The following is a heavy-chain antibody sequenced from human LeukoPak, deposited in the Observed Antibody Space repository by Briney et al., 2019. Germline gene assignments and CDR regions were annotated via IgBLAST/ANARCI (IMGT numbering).Heavy chain of an antibody. CDR2: FDSEDGET. Sequence: ASVKVSCKVSGYTLTELSMHWVRQAPGKGLEWMGGFDSEDGETIYAQNIQGRVNMHEDTSTDTAYMELSSLRSDDTAVYYCATGPKPYDYVRGSRREYYYYYMDVWGKGTTVTVSS. V-gene: IGHV1-24*01. J-gene: IGHJ6*03. CDR1: GYTLTELS. CDR3: ATGPKPYDYVRGSRREYYYYYMDV. D-gene: IGHD3-16*01.